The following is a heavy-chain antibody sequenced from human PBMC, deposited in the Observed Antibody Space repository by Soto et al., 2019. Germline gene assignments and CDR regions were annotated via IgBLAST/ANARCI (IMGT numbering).Heavy chain of an antibody. V-gene: IGHV4-31*03. CDR2: IYYSGST. D-gene: IGHD3-22*01. CDR3: ARGGYDSSGQYYFDY. J-gene: IGHJ4*02. CDR1: GGSISSGGYY. Sequence: QVQLQESGPGLVKPSQTLSLTCTVSGGSISSGGYYWSWIRQHPGKGLEWIGYIYYSGSTYYNPSLKSRVTISVDTSKNQFSLKLSSVTAADTAVYYCARGGYDSSGQYYFDYWGQGTLVTVSS.